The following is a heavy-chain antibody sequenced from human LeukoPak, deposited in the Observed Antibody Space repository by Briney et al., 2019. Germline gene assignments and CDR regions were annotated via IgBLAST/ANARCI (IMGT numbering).Heavy chain of an antibody. CDR2: IYTSGST. D-gene: IGHD3/OR15-3a*01. CDR3: ARDDLYWFDP. J-gene: IGHJ5*02. CDR1: GGSLSGYY. V-gene: IGHV4-4*07. Sequence: PSETLSLTCAVSGGSLSGYYWSWIRQPAGKGLEWIGRIYTSGSTNYNPSLKSRVTISVDTSKNQFSLKLSSVTAADTAVYYCARDDLYWFDPWGQGTLVTVSS.